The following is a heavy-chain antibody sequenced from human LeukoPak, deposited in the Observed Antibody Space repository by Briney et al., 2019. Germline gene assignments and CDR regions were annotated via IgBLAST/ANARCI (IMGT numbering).Heavy chain of an antibody. D-gene: IGHD2/OR15-2a*01. CDR1: GGSIGSYY. CDR3: ARAGFYASVNQYYYYYYMDA. J-gene: IGHJ6*03. Sequence: SETLSLTCTVSGGSIGSYYWSWVRQPPGKGLEWIGYIHYSGSTNYNPSLKSRVTTSIDTSKNQSSLKVTSVTAADAAVYYCARAGFYASVNQYYYYYYMDAWGTGTTVTVSS. CDR2: IHYSGST. V-gene: IGHV4-59*01.